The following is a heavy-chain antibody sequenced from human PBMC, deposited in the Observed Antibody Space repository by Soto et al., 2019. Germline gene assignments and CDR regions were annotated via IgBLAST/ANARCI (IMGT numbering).Heavy chain of an antibody. J-gene: IGHJ1*01. V-gene: IGHV3-23*01. CDR3: AKKSYYYDTSGYSEYFQH. Sequence: GGSLRLSCAASGFTFASFAMSWVRQAPGKGLEWVAAVSGNGATTHYADSVKGRFTVSRDNSRNTVYLQLNSLRAEDTAVFYCAKKSYYYDTSGYSEYFQHWGQGTLVTVSS. CDR1: GFTFASFA. CDR2: VSGNGATT. D-gene: IGHD3-22*01.